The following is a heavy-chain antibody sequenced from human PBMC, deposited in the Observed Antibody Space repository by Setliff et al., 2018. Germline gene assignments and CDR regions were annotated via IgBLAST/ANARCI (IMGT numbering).Heavy chain of an antibody. CDR2: INTDNGRP. V-gene: IGHV1-3*04. CDR1: GYTFATHA. CDR3: ARGGIAVAGTPD. D-gene: IGHD6-19*01. J-gene: IGHJ4*02. Sequence: ASVKVSCKASGYTFATHAIHWVRQAPGQRPEWMGLINTDNGRPAYSQKFQGRVTIARDTSASILYMELSSLISEDTAIYFCARGGIAVAGTPDWGQGTLVTVSS.